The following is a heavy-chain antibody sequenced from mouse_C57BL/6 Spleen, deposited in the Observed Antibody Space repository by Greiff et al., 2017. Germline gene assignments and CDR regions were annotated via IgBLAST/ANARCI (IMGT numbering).Heavy chain of an antibody. D-gene: IGHD2-3*01. CDR1: GYTFTDYY. CDR3: ARDGYYFDD. CDR2: INPNNGGT. Sequence: VQLQQSGPELVKPGASVTISCKASGYTFTDYYMNWVKQSHGKSLEWIGDINPNNGGTSYNQKFKGKATLTVDKSSSTAYMELRSLTSEDSAVYNCARDGYYFDDWGQGTTLTVSS. J-gene: IGHJ2*01. V-gene: IGHV1-26*01.